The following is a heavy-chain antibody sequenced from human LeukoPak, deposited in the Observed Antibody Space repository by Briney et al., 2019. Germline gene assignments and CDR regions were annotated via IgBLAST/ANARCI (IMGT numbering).Heavy chain of an antibody. Sequence: GGSLRLSCAASGFTVSSNYMSWVRQAPGKGLEWVSVIYSGGSTYYADSVKGRFTISRDNSKNTLYLQMNSLRAEDTAVYYCARDRVQWLAALDYWGQGTLVTVSS. D-gene: IGHD6-19*01. CDR3: ARDRVQWLAALDY. CDR1: GFTVSSNY. CDR2: IYSGGST. J-gene: IGHJ4*02. V-gene: IGHV3-53*01.